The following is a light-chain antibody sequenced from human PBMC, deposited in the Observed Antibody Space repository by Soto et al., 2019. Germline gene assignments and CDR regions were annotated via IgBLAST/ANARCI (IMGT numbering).Light chain of an antibody. V-gene: IGKV2-28*01. CDR3: MQALQTPPWT. CDR1: QSLLHSNGYNY. J-gene: IGKJ1*01. Sequence: DIVMTQAPLSLPVTPGEPASISCRSSQSLLHSNGYNYLNWYLQKPGQSPQLLIYLGSNRAFGVPDRFSGSGSGTDFTLKISRVEAADVRVYYCMQALQTPPWTFGQGTKVEIK. CDR2: LGS.